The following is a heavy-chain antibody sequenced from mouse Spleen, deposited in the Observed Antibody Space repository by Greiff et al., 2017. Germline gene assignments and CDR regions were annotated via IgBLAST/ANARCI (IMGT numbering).Heavy chain of an antibody. CDR2: FSPGSGST. Sequence: VQLQQPGADLVKPGASVKMSCKASGYIFTSYWITWVKQRPGPGLEWIGDFSPGSGSTNYTQKFKSRATLTVDTSSSTAYMQLSSLTSEDSAVYYCARWGNWYFDVWGAGTTVTVSS. CDR3: ARWGNWYFDV. J-gene: IGHJ1*01. CDR1: GYIFTSYW. V-gene: IGHV1-55*01.